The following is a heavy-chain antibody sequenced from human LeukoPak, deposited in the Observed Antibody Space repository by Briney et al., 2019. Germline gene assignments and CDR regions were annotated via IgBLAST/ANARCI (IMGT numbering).Heavy chain of an antibody. CDR1: GGSFRGYY. CDR2: INHSGST. D-gene: IGHD4-17*01. Sequence: SETLSLTCAVYGGSFRGYYWSWIRQPPGKGLEWIGEINHSGSTNYNPSLKSRVTISVDTSKNQFSLKLSSVTAADTAVYSCARGRYGDYERYFDYWGQGTLDTVSS. CDR3: ARGRYGDYERYFDY. J-gene: IGHJ4*02. V-gene: IGHV4-34*01.